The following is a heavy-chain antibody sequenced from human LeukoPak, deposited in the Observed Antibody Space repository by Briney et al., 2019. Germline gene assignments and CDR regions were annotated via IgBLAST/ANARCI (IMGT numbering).Heavy chain of an antibody. J-gene: IGHJ4*02. CDR1: GGSFSGYY. D-gene: IGHD3-22*01. CDR3: ARDRYYYDSSGYREYYFDY. CDR2: IYYSGST. V-gene: IGHV4-59*01. Sequence: SETLSLTCAVYGGSFSGYYWSWIRQPPGKGLEWIGYIYYSGSTNYNPSLKSRVTISVDTSKNQFSLKLSSVTAADTAVYYCARDRYYYDSSGYREYYFDYWGQGTLVTVSS.